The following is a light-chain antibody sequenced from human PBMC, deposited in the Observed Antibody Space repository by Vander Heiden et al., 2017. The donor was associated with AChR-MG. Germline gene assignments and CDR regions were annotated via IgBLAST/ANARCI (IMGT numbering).Light chain of an antibody. V-gene: IGKV3-20*01. Sequence: EIVLTQSPGPLSLSPGERATLPCRARQSGSSSYLAWYQHKPGQAPRLLIYGAASRATGIPDRFSGSGSGTDFTLTISRLEPEDFALYYCQQYGSSSWTFGQGTKVEIK. CDR3: QQYGSSSWT. J-gene: IGKJ1*01. CDR1: QSGSSSY. CDR2: GAA.